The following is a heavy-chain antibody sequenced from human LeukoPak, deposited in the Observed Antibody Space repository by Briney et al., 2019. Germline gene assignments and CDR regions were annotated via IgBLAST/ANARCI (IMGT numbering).Heavy chain of an antibody. V-gene: IGHV1-69*04. CDR3: AREGESSSWYIY. D-gene: IGHD6-13*01. CDR2: IIPILGIA. CDR1: GGTFSSYA. Sequence: GSSVKVSCKASGGTFSSYAISWVRQAPGQGLEWMGRIIPILGIANYAQKFQGRVTITADKSTSTAYMELSSLRSKDTAVYYCAREGESSSWYIYWGQGTLVTISS. J-gene: IGHJ4*02.